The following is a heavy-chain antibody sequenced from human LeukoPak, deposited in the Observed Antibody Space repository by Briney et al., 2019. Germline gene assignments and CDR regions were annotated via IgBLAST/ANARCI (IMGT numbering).Heavy chain of an antibody. CDR3: AREVGLKTFDI. CDR1: GGSISSGSYY. CDR2: IYTSGST. Sequence: SETLSLTCTVSGGSISSGSYYWSWIRQPAGKGLEWIGRIYTSGSTNYDPSLKSRVTISVDTSKNQFSLKLSSVTAADTAVYYCAREVGLKTFDIRGQGTMVTVSS. V-gene: IGHV4-61*02. J-gene: IGHJ3*02.